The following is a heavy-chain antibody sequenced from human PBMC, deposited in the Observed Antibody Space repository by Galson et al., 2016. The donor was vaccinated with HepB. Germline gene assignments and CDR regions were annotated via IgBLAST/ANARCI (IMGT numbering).Heavy chain of an antibody. Sequence: SLRLSCAASGFPFSSYGIHWVRQAPGKGLEWVAVTWYDGSRKYYVDSVRGRFTISRDNSKNMVYLQMNSLRAEDTAVYYCARDRRSGSYGDDFHIWGQGTMVTVSS. D-gene: IGHD1-26*01. V-gene: IGHV3-33*01. CDR3: ARDRRSGSYGDDFHI. J-gene: IGHJ3*02. CDR1: GFPFSSYG. CDR2: TWYDGSRK.